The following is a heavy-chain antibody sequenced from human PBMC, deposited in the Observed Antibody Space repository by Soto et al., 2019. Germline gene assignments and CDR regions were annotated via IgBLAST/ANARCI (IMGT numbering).Heavy chain of an antibody. CDR2: ISGDGGST. J-gene: IGHJ4*02. CDR1: GFTFDDYA. V-gene: IGHV3-43*02. CDR3: AKDGKEGDGSGSYYGNYFDY. D-gene: IGHD3-10*01. Sequence: GESLKISCAASGFTFDDYAMHWVRQAPGKGLEWVSLISGDGGSTYYADSVKGRFTISRDNSKNSLYLQMNSLRTEDTALYYCAKDGKEGDGSGSYYGNYFDYWGQGTLVTVSS.